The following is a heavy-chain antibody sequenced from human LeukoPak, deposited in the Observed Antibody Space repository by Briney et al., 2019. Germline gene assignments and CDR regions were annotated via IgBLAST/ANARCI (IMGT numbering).Heavy chain of an antibody. CDR2: IYYSGST. CDR3: ARDRLGYGSGRPYNWFDP. V-gene: IGHV4-59*01. D-gene: IGHD3-10*01. J-gene: IGHJ5*02. CDR1: GGSINSYY. Sequence: SETLSLTCTVSGGSINSYYWSWIRQPPGKGLEWIGYIYYSGSTNYNPSLKSRVTISVDTSKNQFSLKLSSVTAADTAVYYCARDRLGYGSGRPYNWFDPWGQGTLVTVSS.